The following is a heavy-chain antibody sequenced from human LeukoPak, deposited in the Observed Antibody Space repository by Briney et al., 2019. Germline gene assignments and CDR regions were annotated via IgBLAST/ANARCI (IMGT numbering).Heavy chain of an antibody. V-gene: IGHV4-34*01. CDR3: ASQSSSPAGVY. CDR1: GGSFSGYY. CDR2: INHSGST. J-gene: IGHJ4*02. D-gene: IGHD6-19*01. Sequence: ASETLSLTCAVYGGSFSGYYWSWIRRPPGKGLEWIGEINHSGSTNYNPSLKSRVTISVDTSKNQFSLKLSSVTAADTAVYYCASQSSSPAGVYWGQGTLVTVSS.